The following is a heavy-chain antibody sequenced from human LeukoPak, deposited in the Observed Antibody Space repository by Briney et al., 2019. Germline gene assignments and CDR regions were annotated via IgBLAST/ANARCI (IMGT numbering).Heavy chain of an antibody. CDR1: GFPLTSYW. CDR2: IMQDGSAK. Sequence: PGGSLRLSCAASGFPLTSYWMSWVRQAPGKGLEWVANIMQDGSAKYNVDSVKGRFTISKDNAKNSVYLQMNSLRAEDTAVYYCARDFSQPFASGYYLYYYGMDVWGQGTTVTVSS. CDR3: ARDFSQPFASGYYLYYYGMDV. D-gene: IGHD3-22*01. V-gene: IGHV3-7*01. J-gene: IGHJ6*02.